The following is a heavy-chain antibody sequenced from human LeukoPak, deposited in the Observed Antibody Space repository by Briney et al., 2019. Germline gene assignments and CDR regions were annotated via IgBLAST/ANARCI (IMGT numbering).Heavy chain of an antibody. CDR1: GFTFSSYG. V-gene: IGHV3-30*02. J-gene: IGHJ4*02. CDR3: AKGGGYEAQYYYYYFDC. D-gene: IGHD5-12*01. Sequence: GGSLRLSCAASGFTFSSYGMHWVRQAPGKGLEWVAFIRFDGSNKYYADSVKGRFTISRDNSKNTLYLQMKSLRAEDTAVYYCAKGGGYEAQYYYYYFDCWGQGTLVTVSS. CDR2: IRFDGSNK.